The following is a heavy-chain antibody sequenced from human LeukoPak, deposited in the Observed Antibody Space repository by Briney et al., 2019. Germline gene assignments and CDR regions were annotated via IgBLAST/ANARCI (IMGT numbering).Heavy chain of an antibody. CDR1: GFTFSSYA. Sequence: HPGGSLRLSCAASGFTFSSYAMSWVRQAPGKGLEWVSAISGSGGSTYYADSVKGRFTISRDNSKNTLYLQMNSLRAEDTAVYYCAKALERITIFGVVIKYYFDYWGQGTLVTVSS. V-gene: IGHV3-23*01. J-gene: IGHJ4*02. CDR3: AKALERITIFGVVIKYYFDY. D-gene: IGHD3-3*01. CDR2: ISGSGGST.